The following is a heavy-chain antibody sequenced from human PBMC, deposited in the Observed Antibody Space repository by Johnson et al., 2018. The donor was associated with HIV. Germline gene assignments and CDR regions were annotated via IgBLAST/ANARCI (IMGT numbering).Heavy chain of an antibody. J-gene: IGHJ3*02. CDR1: GFTFSSYA. CDR2: IYSGGNT. D-gene: IGHD6-13*01. CDR3: AKSIAAAGTNAFDI. V-gene: IGHV3-NL1*01. Sequence: QVQLVESGGGVVQPGRSLRLSCAASGFTFSSYAMHWVRQSPGKGLEWVSVIYSGGNTYYADPVKGRFTISRGNSKNTLYLQMNSLRAEDTAVYYCAKSIAAAGTNAFDIWGQVTMVTVSS.